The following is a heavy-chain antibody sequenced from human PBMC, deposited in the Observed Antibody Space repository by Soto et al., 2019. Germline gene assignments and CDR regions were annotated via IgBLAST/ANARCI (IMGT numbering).Heavy chain of an antibody. V-gene: IGHV4-39*01. CDR1: GGSISSSSYY. Sequence: QLQLQESGPGLVKPSETLSLTCTVSGGSISSSSYYWGWIRQPPGKGLEWIGSIYYSGSTYYNPYXXXRXXISVDTSKNQFSLKLSSVTAADTAVYYCASPKIAFYNWFDPWGQGTLVTVSS. J-gene: IGHJ5*02. CDR3: ASPKIAFYNWFDP. D-gene: IGHD3-3*02. CDR2: IYYSGST.